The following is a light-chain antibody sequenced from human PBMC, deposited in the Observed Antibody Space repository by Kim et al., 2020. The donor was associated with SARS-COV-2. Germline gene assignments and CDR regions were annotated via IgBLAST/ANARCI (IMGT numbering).Light chain of an antibody. CDR2: DVS. J-gene: IGKJ5*01. Sequence: ASVGDRVNITCQATQVIRKFLNWYQQRTGKAPQLLIYDVSNLQRGVPSRFSGSGYGTEFTLTITSLQPEDFATYYCQQNDDFPFTFGQGTRLEIK. V-gene: IGKV1-33*01. CDR3: QQNDDFPFT. CDR1: QVIRKF.